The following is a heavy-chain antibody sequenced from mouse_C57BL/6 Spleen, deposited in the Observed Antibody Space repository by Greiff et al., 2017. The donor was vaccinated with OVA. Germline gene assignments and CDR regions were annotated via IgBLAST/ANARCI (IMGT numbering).Heavy chain of an antibody. V-gene: IGHV1-82*01. Sequence: VKLMESGPELVKPGASVTISCKASGYAFSSSWMNWVKQRPGKGLEWIGRIYPGDGDTNYNGKFKGKATLTADKSSSTAYMQLSSLTSEDSAVYFCARFCTTVVAPVDYWGQGTSVTVSS. CDR2: IYPGDGDT. J-gene: IGHJ4*01. D-gene: IGHD1-1*01. CDR1: GYAFSSSW. CDR3: ARFCTTVVAPVDY.